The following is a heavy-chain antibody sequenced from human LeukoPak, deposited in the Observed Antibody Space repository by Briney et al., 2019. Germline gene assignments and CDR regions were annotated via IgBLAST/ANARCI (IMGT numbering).Heavy chain of an antibody. D-gene: IGHD2-2*01. CDR3: ARGGGYCSGTICSPFEY. J-gene: IGHJ4*02. CDR2: ASHSGSS. Sequence: SETLSLTCNVSGGSITTYYWSWIRQPPGKGLEWIGYASHSGSSSYNPSLKSRVTISVDTSKSQFSLKLSSVTAADTAVYYCARGGGYCSGTICSPFEYWGQGTHVTVSS. V-gene: IGHV4-59*08. CDR1: GGSITTYY.